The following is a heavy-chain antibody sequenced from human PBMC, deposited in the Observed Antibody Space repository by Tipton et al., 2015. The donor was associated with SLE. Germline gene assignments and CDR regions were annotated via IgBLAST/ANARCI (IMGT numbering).Heavy chain of an antibody. D-gene: IGHD4-23*01. CDR2: ISGSGGST. J-gene: IGHJ3*02. V-gene: IGHV3-23*01. Sequence: SLRLSCAASGFTFSSYAMSWVRQAPGKGLEWVSAISGSGGSTYYADSVKGRFTISRDNSKNTLYLQMNSLRAEDTAVYYCANLAMVVTRAFDIWGQGTMVTVSS. CDR1: GFTFSSYA. CDR3: ANLAMVVTRAFDI.